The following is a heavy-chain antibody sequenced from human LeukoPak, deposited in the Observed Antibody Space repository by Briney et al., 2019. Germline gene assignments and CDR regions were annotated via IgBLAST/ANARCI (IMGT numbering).Heavy chain of an antibody. CDR1: GFIFSSYG. Sequence: GGSLRLSCAASGFIFSSYGMHWVHQAPDKGLEWVSGIGTAGEIYYPGSVKGRFTISRENAKNSLYLQMNSLRAGDTAVYYCARAAYSSTWYSRYFDLWGRGTLVTVSS. CDR3: ARAAYSSTWYSRYFDL. V-gene: IGHV3-13*01. CDR2: IGTAGEI. J-gene: IGHJ2*01. D-gene: IGHD6-13*01.